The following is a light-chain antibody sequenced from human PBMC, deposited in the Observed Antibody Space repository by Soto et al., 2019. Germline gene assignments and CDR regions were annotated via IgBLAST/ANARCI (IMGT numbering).Light chain of an antibody. CDR3: QRRGA. CDR1: QSVDSS. J-gene: IGKJ2*01. Sequence: EVVLTQSPATLSLSPGERATLSCRASQSVDSSLAWYQQKLGQAPRLLIYDASNRATGIPGRFSGSGSGTAFTLTISSLQPEDFAVSYCQRRGACGQGTKVEIQ. V-gene: IGKV3-11*01. CDR2: DAS.